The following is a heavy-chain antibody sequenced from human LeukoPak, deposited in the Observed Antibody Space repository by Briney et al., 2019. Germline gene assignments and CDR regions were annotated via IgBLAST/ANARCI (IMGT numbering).Heavy chain of an antibody. CDR3: ARTTVVAKYFDY. V-gene: IGHV4-31*03. D-gene: IGHD4-23*01. CDR1: GGSISSGGYY. Sequence: SETLSLTRTVSGGSISSGGYYWSWIRQHPGKGLEWIGYIYYSGSTYYNPSLKSRVIISVDTSKNQFSLKLSSVTAADTAVYYCARTTVVAKYFDYWGQGTLVTVSS. J-gene: IGHJ4*02. CDR2: IYYSGST.